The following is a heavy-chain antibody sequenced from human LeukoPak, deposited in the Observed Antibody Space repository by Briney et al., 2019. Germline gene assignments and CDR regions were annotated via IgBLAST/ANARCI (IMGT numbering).Heavy chain of an antibody. V-gene: IGHV5-51*01. J-gene: IGHJ4*02. Sequence: GDSLEISCQGSGYSFSTYWIGWVRQMPGKGLEWMGIIYPGDSDTRYSPSFQGQVTISADKSISTAYLQWSSLKASDTAMYYCARRDSSSWYGDYWGQGTLVTVSS. CDR1: GYSFSTYW. CDR3: ARRDSSSWYGDY. CDR2: IYPGDSDT. D-gene: IGHD6-13*01.